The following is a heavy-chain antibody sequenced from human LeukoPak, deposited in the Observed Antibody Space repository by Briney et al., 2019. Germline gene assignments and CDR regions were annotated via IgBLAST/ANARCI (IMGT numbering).Heavy chain of an antibody. Sequence: SEILSLTCSVSGASVTNYYWSWIRQPPGKGLEWIGYFYAGGSSNYNPSLESRVTISVDTSENHFSLNLNSVTAADTAVYYCARRGSIRQDAFDIWGQGTVVTVSS. CDR1: GASVTNYY. CDR3: ARRGSIRQDAFDI. CDR2: FYAGGSS. V-gene: IGHV4-4*09. D-gene: IGHD2-21*01. J-gene: IGHJ3*02.